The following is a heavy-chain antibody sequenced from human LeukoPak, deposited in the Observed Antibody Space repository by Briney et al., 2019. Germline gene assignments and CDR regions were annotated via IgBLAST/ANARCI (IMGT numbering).Heavy chain of an antibody. J-gene: IGHJ6*03. CDR1: RFTFSTYG. D-gene: IGHD3-10*01. CDR3: ARGGFGEFYYYYYMDV. CDR2: INPSGGST. Sequence: GGSLRLTCAASRFTFSTYGMHWVRQAPGQGLEWMGIINPSGGSTSYAQKFQGRVTMTRDMSTSTVYMELSSLRSEDTAVYYCARGGFGEFYYYYYMDVWGKGTTVTVSS. V-gene: IGHV1-46*01.